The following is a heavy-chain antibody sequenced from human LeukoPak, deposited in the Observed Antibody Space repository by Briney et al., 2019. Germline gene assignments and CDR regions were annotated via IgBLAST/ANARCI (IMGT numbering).Heavy chain of an antibody. Sequence: GGSLRLSCAASGFTFSSYAMSWVRQAPGKGLEWVSAISGSGGSTYYADSVKGRFTISRDNSKNTLYLQMISLRAEDTAVYYCAEVSSGYYYDSSGLDYWGQGTLVTVSS. V-gene: IGHV3-23*01. CDR3: AEVSSGYYYDSSGLDY. CDR1: GFTFSSYA. J-gene: IGHJ4*02. D-gene: IGHD3-22*01. CDR2: ISGSGGST.